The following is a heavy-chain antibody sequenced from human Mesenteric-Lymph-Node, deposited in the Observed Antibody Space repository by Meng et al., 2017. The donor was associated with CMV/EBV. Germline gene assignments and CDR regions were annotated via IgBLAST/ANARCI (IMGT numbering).Heavy chain of an antibody. V-gene: IGHV5-51*01. CDR1: SYW. D-gene: IGHD3-22*01. Sequence: SYWIGWVRQMPGKGLEWMGIIYPDDSDTTYSPSFQGQVTISADKSISTAYLQWSSLKASDTAMYYCARAPTKPYYYDSSAMPADFDYWGQGTLVTVSS. CDR2: IYPDDSDT. CDR3: ARAPTKPYYYDSSAMPADFDY. J-gene: IGHJ4*02.